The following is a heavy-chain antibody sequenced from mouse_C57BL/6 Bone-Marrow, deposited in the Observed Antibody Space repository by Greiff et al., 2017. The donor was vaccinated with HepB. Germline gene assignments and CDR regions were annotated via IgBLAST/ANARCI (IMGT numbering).Heavy chain of an antibody. CDR1: GYTFTSYT. V-gene: IGHV1-4*01. CDR2: INPSSGYT. D-gene: IGHD1-1*01. Sequence: VQLQQSGAELARPGASVKMSCKASGYTFTSYTMHWVKQRPGQGLEWIGYINPSSGYTKYNQKFKDKATLTADKSSSTAYRQLSSLTSEDSAVYYCARWIYYGSSYAMDYWGQGTSVTVSS. CDR3: ARWIYYGSSYAMDY. J-gene: IGHJ4*01.